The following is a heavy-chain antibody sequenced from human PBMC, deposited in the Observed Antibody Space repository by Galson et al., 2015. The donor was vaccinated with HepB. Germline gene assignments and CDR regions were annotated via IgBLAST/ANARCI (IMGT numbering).Heavy chain of an antibody. J-gene: IGHJ6*02. Sequence: SVKVSCKAPGYTFTNYDFNWVRQATGQGLEWMGWMNPNSGNTGYVQKFQGRVTMTRNTSISTAYMDLSSLRSEDTAVYYCARGKYSGYDGHYYYGMDVWGQGTTVTVSS. CDR3: ARGKYSGYDGHYYYGMDV. V-gene: IGHV1-8*01. CDR1: GYTFTNYD. CDR2: MNPNSGNT. D-gene: IGHD5-12*01.